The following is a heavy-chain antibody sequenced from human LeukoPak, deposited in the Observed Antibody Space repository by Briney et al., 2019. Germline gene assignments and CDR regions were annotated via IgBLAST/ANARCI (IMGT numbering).Heavy chain of an antibody. D-gene: IGHD6-19*01. V-gene: IGHV3-23*01. CDR3: AKDRSSGWTNWFDP. Sequence: ETLSLTCAVYGGSFSGYYWSWVRQAPGKGLEWVSAISSGASTYYADSVKGRFTISRDNSKDTLYLQMNSLRAEDTAVYYCAKDRSSGWTNWFDPRGQGTLVTVSS. CDR2: ISSGAST. CDR1: GGSFSGYY. J-gene: IGHJ5*02.